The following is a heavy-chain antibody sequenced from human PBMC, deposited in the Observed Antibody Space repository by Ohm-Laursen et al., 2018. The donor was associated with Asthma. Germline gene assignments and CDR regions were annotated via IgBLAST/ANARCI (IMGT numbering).Heavy chain of an antibody. Sequence: SLRLSCAASGSTFSDHYMDWVRQAPGKGLEWVGRTRNKANSYTTEYAASVKGRFTISRDDSKNSLYLQMNSLKTEDTAVYYCARDVGPFDYWGQGTLVTVSS. CDR2: TRNKANSYTT. CDR3: ARDVGPFDY. CDR1: GSTFSDHY. J-gene: IGHJ4*02. V-gene: IGHV3-72*01.